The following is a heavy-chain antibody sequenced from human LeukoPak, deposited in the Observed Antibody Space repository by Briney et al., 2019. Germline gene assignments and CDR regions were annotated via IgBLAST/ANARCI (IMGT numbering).Heavy chain of an antibody. J-gene: IGHJ4*02. D-gene: IGHD2-15*01. Sequence: GSLRLSCAASGFTFSSYSMNWVRPAPGKGLEWVSSISSSSSYIYYADSVKGRFTISRDNAKNSLYLQMNSLRAEDTAVYYCATCSGGSCYFGYWGQGTLVTVSS. CDR1: GFTFSSYS. CDR3: ATCSGGSCYFGY. CDR2: ISSSSSYI. V-gene: IGHV3-21*01.